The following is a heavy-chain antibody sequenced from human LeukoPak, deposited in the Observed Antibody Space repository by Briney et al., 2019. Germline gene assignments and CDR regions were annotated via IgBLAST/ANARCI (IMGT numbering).Heavy chain of an antibody. D-gene: IGHD3-22*01. CDR1: GFTFSSYA. CDR2: ISYDGSNK. Sequence: PGGSLRLSCAASGFTFSSYAMHWVRQAPGKGLEWVAVISYDGSNKYYADSVKGRFTISRDNSKNTLYLQMNSLRAEDTAVYYCARDLRYYESSGSYSDVFDIWGQGTMVTVSS. V-gene: IGHV3-30-3*01. CDR3: ARDLRYYESSGSYSDVFDI. J-gene: IGHJ3*02.